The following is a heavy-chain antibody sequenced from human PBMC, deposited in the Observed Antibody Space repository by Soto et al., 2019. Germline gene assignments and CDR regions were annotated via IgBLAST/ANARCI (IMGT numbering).Heavy chain of an antibody. J-gene: IGHJ6*02. CDR3: AREYAVTDYYYGMEV. CDR2: ISYDGSNK. Sequence: QVQLVESGGGVVQPGRSLRLSCAASGFTFSSYAMHWVRQAPGKGLEWVAVISYDGSNKYYADSVKGRFTISRDNYKNTLYLKMNSLRAEDTAVYYCAREYAVTDYYYGMEVWGQGTTVTVSS. CDR1: GFTFSSYA. V-gene: IGHV3-30-3*01.